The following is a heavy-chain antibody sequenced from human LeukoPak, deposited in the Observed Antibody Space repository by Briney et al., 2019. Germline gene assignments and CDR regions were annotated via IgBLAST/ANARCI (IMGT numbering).Heavy chain of an antibody. Sequence: GGSLRLSCAASGFTFDDYAMHWVRQAPGKGLEWVSGISRNSGSIGYADSVKGRFTTSKDNAKNSLYLQMNSLRAEDMALYYCAKDYYYDSSGPFDYWGQGTLVTVSS. J-gene: IGHJ4*02. CDR1: GFTFDDYA. D-gene: IGHD3-22*01. V-gene: IGHV3-9*03. CDR3: AKDYYYDSSGPFDY. CDR2: ISRNSGSI.